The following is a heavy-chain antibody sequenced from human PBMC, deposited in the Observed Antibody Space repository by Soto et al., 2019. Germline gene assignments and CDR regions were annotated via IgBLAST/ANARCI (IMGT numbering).Heavy chain of an antibody. D-gene: IGHD6-19*01. J-gene: IGHJ6*02. V-gene: IGHV1-69*12. CDR3: ARGRWLERGYYYYYGMDV. Sequence: QVQLVQSGAEVKKPGSSVKVSCEASGGTFSSYAISWVRQAPGQGLEWLGGIIPIFGTANYAQKFQGRGTITADESTSTAYMELSSLRSEDTAVYYCARGRWLERGYYYYYGMDVWGQGTTVTVSS. CDR1: GGTFSSYA. CDR2: IIPIFGTA.